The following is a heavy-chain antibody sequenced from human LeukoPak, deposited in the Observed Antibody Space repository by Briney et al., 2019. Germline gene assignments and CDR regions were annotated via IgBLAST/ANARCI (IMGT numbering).Heavy chain of an antibody. CDR2: INPNSGGT. Sequence: ASVKVSCKASGYTFTGYYMHWVRQAPGQGLEWMGWINPNSGGTNYAQKFQGRVTMTRDTSISTAYMELSRLRSDDTAVYYCAREGYYDSSGYYYIYWGQGTLVTVSS. D-gene: IGHD3-22*01. J-gene: IGHJ4*02. CDR1: GYTFTGYY. V-gene: IGHV1-2*02. CDR3: AREGYYDSSGYYYIY.